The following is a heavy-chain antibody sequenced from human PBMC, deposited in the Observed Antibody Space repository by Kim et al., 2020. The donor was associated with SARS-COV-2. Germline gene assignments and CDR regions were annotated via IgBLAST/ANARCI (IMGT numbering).Heavy chain of an antibody. V-gene: IGHV3-43*02. CDR2: ISRDGGAI. J-gene: IGHJ4*02. D-gene: IGHD6-19*01. CDR1: GFTFDDYA. CDR3: VRGQQWLIKN. Sequence: GGSLRLSCAASGFTFDDYAIQWVRQVPGKGLEWVSLISRDGGAIKYADSVKERFTISRDNSKKSVYLQMNSLRSEDTALYYCVRGQQWLIKNWGQGTQVTVSS.